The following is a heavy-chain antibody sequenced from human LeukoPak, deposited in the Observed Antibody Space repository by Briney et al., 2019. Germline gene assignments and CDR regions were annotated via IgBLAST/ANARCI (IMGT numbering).Heavy chain of an antibody. CDR1: GFTFSDYY. CDR2: ISSSGSTI. CDR3: ASRYGDYFEYFQH. D-gene: IGHD4-17*01. V-gene: IGHV3-11*04. J-gene: IGHJ1*01. Sequence: GGSLRLSCAASGFTFSDYYMSWIRQAPGKGLEWVSYISSSGSTIYYADSVKGRFTIPRDNAKNSLYLQMNSLRAEDTAVYYCASRYGDYFEYFQHWGQGTLVTVSS.